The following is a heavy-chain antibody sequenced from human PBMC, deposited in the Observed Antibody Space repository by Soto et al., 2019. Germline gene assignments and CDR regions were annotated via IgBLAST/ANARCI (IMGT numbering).Heavy chain of an antibody. CDR1: GGSISGAGYS. D-gene: IGHD2-8*02. CDR3: PRPNFFSGGENYNNQFFAP. J-gene: IGHJ5*02. V-gene: IGHV4-30-2*01. Sequence: SETLSLTCAVSGGSISGAGYSWSWIRQPPGGGLEWIGYIYHSGTFLKHPSLKTRLTMSLDRSNNQFSLTLNSVTAADTAVYYCPRPNFFSGGENYNNQFFAPGGQETRVAVSS. CDR2: IYHSGTF.